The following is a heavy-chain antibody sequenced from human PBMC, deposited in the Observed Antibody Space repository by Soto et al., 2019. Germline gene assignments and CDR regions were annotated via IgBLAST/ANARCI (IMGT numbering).Heavy chain of an antibody. CDR1: GYTFTGYG. Sequence: ASVKVSCKASGYTFTGYGIGWVRQAPGQGLEWMGWISAYNGNTNYAQKLQGRVTMTTDTSTSTAYMELRSLRSDDTAVYYCARGRLGYGDYEAEYFQHWGQGTLVTVSS. CDR2: ISAYNGNT. J-gene: IGHJ1*01. V-gene: IGHV1-18*01. D-gene: IGHD4-17*01. CDR3: ARGRLGYGDYEAEYFQH.